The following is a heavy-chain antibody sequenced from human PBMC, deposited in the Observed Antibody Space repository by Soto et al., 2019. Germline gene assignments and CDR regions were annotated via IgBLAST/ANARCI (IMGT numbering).Heavy chain of an antibody. D-gene: IGHD3-16*01. CDR2: ISAYNGDV. Sequence: QVQLAQSGVEVKKPGASVKVSCKASGYTFSSYGISWVRQAPGQGLEWMGWISAYNGDVNYAQNFQGRVTMATDTSTSTAYMELRSLRSDDTAIYYCAREGPLISSRSWLDPWGPGTLVTVSS. J-gene: IGHJ5*02. CDR1: GYTFSSYG. V-gene: IGHV1-18*04. CDR3: AREGPLISSRSWLDP.